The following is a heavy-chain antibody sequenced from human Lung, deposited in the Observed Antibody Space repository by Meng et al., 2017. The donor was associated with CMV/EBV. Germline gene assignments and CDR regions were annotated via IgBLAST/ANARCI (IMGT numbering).Heavy chain of an antibody. Sequence: ASVXVSXXXXGYTFTSYDINWVRQATGQGLEWMGWMNPNSGNTGYAQKFQGRVTMTRNTSISTAYMELSSLRSEDTAVYYCARGLSGGLRFLEWLLRPYYYGMDVWXQGTXVTVSS. V-gene: IGHV1-8*01. J-gene: IGHJ6*02. CDR2: MNPNSGNT. CDR3: ARGLSGGLRFLEWLLRPYYYGMDV. D-gene: IGHD3-3*01. CDR1: GYTFTSYD.